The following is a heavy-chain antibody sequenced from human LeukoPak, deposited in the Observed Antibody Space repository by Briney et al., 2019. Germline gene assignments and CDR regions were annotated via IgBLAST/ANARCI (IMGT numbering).Heavy chain of an antibody. D-gene: IGHD2/OR15-2a*01. CDR1: GGSISSSSYY. Sequence: SETLSLTCTVSGGSISSSSYYWGWIRQPPGKGLEWIGSIYYSGSTYYNPSLKSRVTISVDTSKNQFSLKLGSVTAADTAVYYCARHFNSPRLGVAFDIWGQGTMVTVSS. J-gene: IGHJ3*02. CDR3: ARHFNSPRLGVAFDI. V-gene: IGHV4-39*01. CDR2: IYYSGST.